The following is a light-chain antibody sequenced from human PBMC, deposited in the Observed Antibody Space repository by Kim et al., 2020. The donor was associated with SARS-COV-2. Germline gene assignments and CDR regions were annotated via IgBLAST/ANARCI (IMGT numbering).Light chain of an antibody. J-gene: IGLJ1*01. V-gene: IGLV1-40*01. Sequence: VTISCTGSSSNIGAGYDVHWYQQLPGTAPKLLIYGNSNRPSGVPDRFSGSKSGTSASLAITGLQAEDEADYYCQSYDSSLSGSGVCGTGTKVTVL. CDR2: GNS. CDR1: SSNIGAGYD. CDR3: QSYDSSLSGSGV.